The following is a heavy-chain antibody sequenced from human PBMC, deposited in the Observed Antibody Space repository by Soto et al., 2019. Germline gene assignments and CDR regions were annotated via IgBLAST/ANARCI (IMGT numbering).Heavy chain of an antibody. J-gene: IGHJ3*02. CDR1: GFTFSSYS. Sequence: EVQLVESGGGLVKPGGSLRISCAASGFTFSSYSMNWVRQAPGKGLEWVSTITTISTSIYYADSVKGRFTISRDNAKNSLYLQMNSLRVEETAVYYCARAQWLAYHIWGQGTMVTVSS. D-gene: IGHD6-19*01. V-gene: IGHV3-21*01. CDR2: ITTISTSI. CDR3: ARAQWLAYHI.